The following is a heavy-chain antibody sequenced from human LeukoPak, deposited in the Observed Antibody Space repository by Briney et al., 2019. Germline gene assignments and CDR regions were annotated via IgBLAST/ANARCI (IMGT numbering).Heavy chain of an antibody. CDR2: ISSSSSYI. Sequence: GGSLRLSCAASGFTFSSYGMSWVRQAPGKGLEWVSSISSSSSYIYYADSVKGRFTISRDNAKNSLYLQMNSLRAEDTAVYYCARAPSLRTKRWLQPFDYWGQGTLVTVSS. V-gene: IGHV3-21*01. D-gene: IGHD5-24*01. CDR3: ARAPSLRTKRWLQPFDY. J-gene: IGHJ4*02. CDR1: GFTFSSYG.